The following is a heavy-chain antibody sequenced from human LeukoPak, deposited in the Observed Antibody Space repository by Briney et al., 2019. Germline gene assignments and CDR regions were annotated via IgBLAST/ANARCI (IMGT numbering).Heavy chain of an antibody. CDR2: VYYSGST. CDR1: GGSINNNK. V-gene: IGHV4-4*02. J-gene: IGHJ4*02. CDR3: AREYNSIYYYFDY. Sequence: PSETLSLTCAVSGGSINNNKWWNWVRQPPGKGLEWIGYVYYSGSTNYNPSLKSRVTISVDTSKNQFSLRLSSVTAADTAVYYCAREYNSIYYYFDYWGQGTLVTVSS. D-gene: IGHD6-13*01.